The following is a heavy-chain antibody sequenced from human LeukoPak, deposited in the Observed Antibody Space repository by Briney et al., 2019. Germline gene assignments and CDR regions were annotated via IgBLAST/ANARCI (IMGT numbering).Heavy chain of an antibody. Sequence: VASVKVSCKASGYTFTSYAMNWARQAPGQGLEWMGWINPNSGGTNYAQKFQGRVTMTRDTSISTAYMELSRLRSDDTAVYYCASSGWEHYMDVWGKGTTVTVSS. V-gene: IGHV1-2*02. CDR3: ASSGWEHYMDV. D-gene: IGHD6-19*01. CDR1: GYTFTSYA. J-gene: IGHJ6*03. CDR2: INPNSGGT.